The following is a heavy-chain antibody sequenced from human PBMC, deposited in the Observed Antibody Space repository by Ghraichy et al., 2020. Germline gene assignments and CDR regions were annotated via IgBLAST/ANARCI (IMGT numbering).Heavy chain of an antibody. D-gene: IGHD1-26*01. CDR2: IYYSGST. CDR1: GGSISSYY. Sequence: SETLSLTCTVSGGSISSYYWSWIRQPPGKGLEWIGYIYYSGSTNYNPSLKSRVTISVDTSKNQLSLKLSSVTAADTAVYYCARGQWELDYWGQGTLVTVSS. V-gene: IGHV4-59*01. J-gene: IGHJ4*02. CDR3: ARGQWELDY.